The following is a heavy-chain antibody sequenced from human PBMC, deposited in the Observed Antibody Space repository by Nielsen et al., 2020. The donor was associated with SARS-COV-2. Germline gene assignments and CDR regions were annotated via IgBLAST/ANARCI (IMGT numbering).Heavy chain of an antibody. Sequence: GESLKISCSASGFTFGSSGMHWVRQAPGKGLEWVSMILYDGSYKYYGDSVRGRFTISRDNSKNTLYLQMNSLRAEDTAVYYCAKEFHGYFDYWGQGTLVTVSS. V-gene: IGHV3-30*02. J-gene: IGHJ4*02. CDR3: AKEFHGYFDY. CDR2: ILYDGSYK. CDR1: GFTFGSSG.